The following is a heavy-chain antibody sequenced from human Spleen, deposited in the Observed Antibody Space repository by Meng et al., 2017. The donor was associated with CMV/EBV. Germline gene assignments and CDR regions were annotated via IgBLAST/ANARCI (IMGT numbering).Heavy chain of an antibody. Sequence: SGDYINSNTYCGDWIRQAPVREMEWIATIYFTGDTFYNPSLKSRVTMSVDASRGQFSLKLTSVTAADAAVYYCARGPGDRLTNWFDPWGQGTLVTVSS. CDR2: IYFTGDT. V-gene: IGHV4-39*07. D-gene: IGHD1-14*01. CDR3: ARGPGDRLTNWFDP. CDR1: GDYINSNTYC. J-gene: IGHJ5*02.